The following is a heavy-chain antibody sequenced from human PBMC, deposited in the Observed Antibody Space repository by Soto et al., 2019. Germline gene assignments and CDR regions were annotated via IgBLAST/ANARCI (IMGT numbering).Heavy chain of an antibody. CDR1: GFTFIYSA. CDR3: AMGLAAAGPLDY. V-gene: IGHV3-23*01. D-gene: IGHD6-13*01. J-gene: IGHJ4*02. Sequence: GWSLRLSCAASGFTFIYSAMSWVRQAPGRGLEWVSTISGSGGTPYYADSVKGRFTISRDNSKNSLYLVLNSLRADDTAIYYCAMGLAAAGPLDYWGQGALVTVSS. CDR2: ISGSGGTP.